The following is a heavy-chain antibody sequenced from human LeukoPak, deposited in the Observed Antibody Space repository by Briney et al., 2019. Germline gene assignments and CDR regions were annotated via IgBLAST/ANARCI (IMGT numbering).Heavy chain of an antibody. V-gene: IGHV3-30*04. Sequence: GGSLRLSCAASGFTFSSYAMHWVRQAPGKGLEWVAVIGDDGSNKYYVDSVKGRFTISRGNSNNTVYLQMNSLRAEDTAVYYCARVDDLDAFDTWGQGTLVTVSS. CDR1: GFTFSSYA. J-gene: IGHJ3*02. D-gene: IGHD2-2*03. CDR3: ARVDDLDAFDT. CDR2: IGDDGSNK.